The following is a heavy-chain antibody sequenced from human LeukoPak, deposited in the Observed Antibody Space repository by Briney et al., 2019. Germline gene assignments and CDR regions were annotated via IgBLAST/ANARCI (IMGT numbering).Heavy chain of an antibody. CDR2: ISSSGSAI. CDR1: AFTFSSYE. J-gene: IGHJ4*02. D-gene: IGHD5-24*01. CDR3: ARMAGNDY. V-gene: IGHV3-48*03. Sequence: GGSLRLSCAASAFTFSSYEMNWVRQAPGKGLEWISYISSSGSAIYYADSVKGRFTISRDNVKTSLFLNMNSLRAEDTAVYYCARMAGNDYWGQGTLVIVSS.